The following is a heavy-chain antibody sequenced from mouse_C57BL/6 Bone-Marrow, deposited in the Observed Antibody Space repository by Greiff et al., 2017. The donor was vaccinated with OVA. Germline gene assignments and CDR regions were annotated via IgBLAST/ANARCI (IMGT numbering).Heavy chain of an antibody. CDR3: ARRYITTVVATPYAMDY. CDR1: GYAFTNYL. V-gene: IGHV1-54*01. D-gene: IGHD1-1*01. J-gene: IGHJ4*01. CDR2: INPGSGGT. Sequence: QVQLQQSGAELVRPGTSVKVSCKASGYAFTNYLIEWVKQRPGQGLEWIGVINPGSGGTNYNEKFKGKATLTADKSSSTAYMQLSSLTSEDSAVYFCARRYITTVVATPYAMDYWGQGTSVTVSS.